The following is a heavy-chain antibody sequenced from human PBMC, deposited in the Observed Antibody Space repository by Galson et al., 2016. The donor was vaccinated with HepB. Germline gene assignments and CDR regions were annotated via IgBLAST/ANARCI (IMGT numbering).Heavy chain of an antibody. Sequence: SETLSLTCTVSGGSISGYYWSWIRQPPGKGLEWFGYIHYSGSTHYNPSLESRVTISVDASRNQISLNLTSVTAADTAIYYCARGTVRGVVRGGMDVWGQGTTVIVSS. V-gene: IGHV4-59*01. J-gene: IGHJ6*02. D-gene: IGHD3-10*01. CDR3: ARGTVRGVVRGGMDV. CDR1: GGSISGYY. CDR2: IHYSGST.